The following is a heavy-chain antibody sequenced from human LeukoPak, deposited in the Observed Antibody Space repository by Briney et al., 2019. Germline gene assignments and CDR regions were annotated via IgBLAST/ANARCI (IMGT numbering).Heavy chain of an antibody. Sequence: GRSLRLSCAASGFTFDDYAMHWVRQAPGKGLEWVSYISSSSTTIKYADSVKGRFTISRDNAKNSLYLQMNSLRAEDTAVYYCAREGYSSSWYYFDYWGQGTLVTVSS. V-gene: IGHV3-48*03. J-gene: IGHJ4*02. CDR3: AREGYSSSWYYFDY. CDR1: GFTFDDYA. CDR2: ISSSSTTI. D-gene: IGHD6-13*01.